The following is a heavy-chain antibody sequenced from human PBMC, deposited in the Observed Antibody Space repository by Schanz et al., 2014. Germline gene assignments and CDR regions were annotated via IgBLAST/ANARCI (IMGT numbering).Heavy chain of an antibody. J-gene: IGHJ4*02. CDR2: IKSKTDGGTR. D-gene: IGHD3-10*01. CDR3: TADLWFGAVWGVW. V-gene: IGHV3-15*01. CDR1: GFTFSTHA. Sequence: EVQLVESGGGVVQPGRSLRLSCAASGFTFSTHAMHWVRQAPGKGLEWVARIKSKTDGGTRDYAAPVKGRFTISTDDSKTTVYLQMNSRQPEDTAVYYCTADLWFGAVWGVWWGQGTLVTVSS.